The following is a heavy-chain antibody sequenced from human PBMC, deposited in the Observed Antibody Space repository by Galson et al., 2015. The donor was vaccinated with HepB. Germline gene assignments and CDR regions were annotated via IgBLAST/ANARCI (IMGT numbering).Heavy chain of an antibody. Sequence: SLRLSCAASGFTFSEHFMDWVRQAPGKGLEWVGRSRKRGNSYITEYAASVKGRFTISRDDSKNSLYLLMNSLKTEDTAVYYCVREGTYYYDSSGYRGALDIWGRGTVVTVSS. D-gene: IGHD3-22*01. CDR3: VREGTYYYDSSGYRGALDI. J-gene: IGHJ3*02. CDR1: GFTFSEHF. V-gene: IGHV3-72*01. CDR2: SRKRGNSYIT.